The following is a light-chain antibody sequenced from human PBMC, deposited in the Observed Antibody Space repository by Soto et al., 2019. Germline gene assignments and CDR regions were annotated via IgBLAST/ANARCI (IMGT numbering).Light chain of an antibody. J-gene: IGLJ1*01. V-gene: IGLV2-14*01. CDR3: SSYTSSSTLKV. Sequence: QSALTQPASVSGSPGQSITISCTGTGSDVGGYNYVSWYQQHPGKAPKLMIYDVSNRPSGVSNRFSGSKSGNTASLTISGLQAEDEADYYCSSYTSSSTLKVFGTGTKLT. CDR1: GSDVGGYNY. CDR2: DVS.